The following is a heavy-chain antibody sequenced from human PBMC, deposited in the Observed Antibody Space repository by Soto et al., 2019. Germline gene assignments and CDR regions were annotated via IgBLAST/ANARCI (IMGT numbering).Heavy chain of an antibody. CDR1: GFTFSSYS. D-gene: IGHD2-15*01. J-gene: IGHJ6*02. CDR2: ISSSSSYI. Sequence: GGSLRLSCAASGFTFSSYSMNWVRQAPGKGLEWVSSISSSSSYIYYADSVKGRFTISRDNAKNSLYLQMNSLRAEDTAVYYCASPRCSGGSCDLYYYYGMDVWGQGTTVTVSS. CDR3: ASPRCSGGSCDLYYYYGMDV. V-gene: IGHV3-21*01.